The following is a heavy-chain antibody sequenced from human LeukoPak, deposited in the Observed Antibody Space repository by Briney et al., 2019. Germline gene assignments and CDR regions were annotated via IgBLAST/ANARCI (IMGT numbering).Heavy chain of an antibody. J-gene: IGHJ3*02. CDR2: INHSGST. V-gene: IGHV4-34*01. CDR1: GGSFSGYY. D-gene: IGHD3-22*01. CDR3: ASPYYYDSSGRIAYAFDI. Sequence: SETLSLTCAVYGGSFSGYYWSWIRQPPGKGLEWIGEINHSGSTNYNPSLKSRVTISVDTSKNQFSLKLSSVTAADTAVYYCASPYYYDSSGRIAYAFDIWGQGTMVTVSS.